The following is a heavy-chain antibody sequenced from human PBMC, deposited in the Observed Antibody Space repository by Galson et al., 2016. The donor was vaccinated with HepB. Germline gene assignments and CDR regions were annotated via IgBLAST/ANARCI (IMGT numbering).Heavy chain of an antibody. CDR1: GGSISSGSYY. Sequence: TLSLTCTVSGGSISSGSYYWTWIRQLPGKGLEWIGYIYHNGNIYYSPSLKRRVTISLDTSKNQFSLKLSSVTAADPAVYYCARALCVFTVYPACLSGMDVWGQGTTVTVSS. CDR3: ARALCVFTVYPACLSGMDV. CDR2: IYHNGNI. D-gene: IGHD3-16*01. J-gene: IGHJ6*02. V-gene: IGHV4-31*03.